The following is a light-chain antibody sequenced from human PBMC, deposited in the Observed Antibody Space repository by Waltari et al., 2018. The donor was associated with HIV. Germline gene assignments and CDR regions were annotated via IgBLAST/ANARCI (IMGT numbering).Light chain of an antibody. CDR1: ALPKQY. V-gene: IGLV3-25*03. J-gene: IGLJ1*01. CDR2: KEN. CDR3: QSADSTGSYPDV. Sequence: SYELTQPPSVSVSPGQTARITCSGDALPKQYAYWYQQKPGQAPLLVIYKENERPSGSPERVSGSSSGTTVTLTISGVHTEDEADYYCQSADSTGSYPDVFGTGTKVTVL.